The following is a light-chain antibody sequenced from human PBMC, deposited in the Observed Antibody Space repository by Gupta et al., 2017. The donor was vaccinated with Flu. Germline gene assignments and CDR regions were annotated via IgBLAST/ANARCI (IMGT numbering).Light chain of an antibody. CDR1: RSDIGDYDY. J-gene: IGLJ2*01. CDR3: ASYTSTSALGL. Sequence: RSDIGDYDYVSWYQQHPGKSPKLIIYEVSKRPSGVSSRFSGSKSDTTASLTISGLQAEDEAHYFCASYTSTSALGLFGGGTKLTVL. V-gene: IGLV2-14*03. CDR2: EVS.